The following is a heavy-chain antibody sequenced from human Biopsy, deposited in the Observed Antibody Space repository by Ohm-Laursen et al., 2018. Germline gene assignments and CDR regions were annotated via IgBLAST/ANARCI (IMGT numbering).Heavy chain of an antibody. Sequence: SETLSLTCTVSGGSISSHDYYWTWIRQHPGKGLEWIGYIYYSANTYYNPSLKSRVTISVDTSKNQFSLRLNSVTAADTAVYYCARATNSTGWPYYYFYGMDVWGQGTTVTVSS. CDR3: ARATNSTGWPYYYFYGMDV. V-gene: IGHV4-31*03. CDR1: GGSISSHDYY. CDR2: IYYSANT. J-gene: IGHJ6*02. D-gene: IGHD2/OR15-2a*01.